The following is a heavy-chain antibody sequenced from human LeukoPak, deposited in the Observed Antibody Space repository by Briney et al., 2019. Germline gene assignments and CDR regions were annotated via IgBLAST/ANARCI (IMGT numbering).Heavy chain of an antibody. Sequence: GGSLRLSCAASGFTFRSYAMSWVRRAPGKGLEGVSAISGNGRDTFYADSVRGRFTISRDNSKNTLYLQMNNLKAEDTDVYYCAKVVNSGNYYYFDYWGQGTLVTVSS. CDR2: ISGNGRDT. V-gene: IGHV3-23*01. CDR3: AKVVNSGNYYYFDY. D-gene: IGHD1-26*01. CDR1: GFTFRSYA. J-gene: IGHJ4*02.